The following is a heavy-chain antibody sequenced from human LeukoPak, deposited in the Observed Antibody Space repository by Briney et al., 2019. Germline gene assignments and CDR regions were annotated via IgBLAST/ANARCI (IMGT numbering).Heavy chain of an antibody. CDR2: IYYSGST. CDR3: ARGVAAAGPMN. J-gene: IGHJ4*02. Sequence: SETLSLTCTVSVGSISSYYWSWIRQPPGKGLEWIGYIYYSGSTNYNPSLKSRVTISVDTSKNQFSLKLSSMTAADTAVYYCARGVAAAGPMNWGQGTLVTVSS. CDR1: VGSISSYY. D-gene: IGHD6-13*01. V-gene: IGHV4-59*01.